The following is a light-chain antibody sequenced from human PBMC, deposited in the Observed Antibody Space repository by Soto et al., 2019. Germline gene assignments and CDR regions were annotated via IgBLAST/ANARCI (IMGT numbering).Light chain of an antibody. Sequence: QSALTQPASVSGSPGQSITISCTGTSSDVGAYIYVSWYQKHPGKAPKLMIYEVTNGPSGVSNRFSGSKSANTASLTISGLQAEDEADYYCSSYTTISTPYVFGTGTKVTVL. CDR3: SSYTTISTPYV. V-gene: IGLV2-14*01. J-gene: IGLJ1*01. CDR1: SSDVGAYIY. CDR2: EVT.